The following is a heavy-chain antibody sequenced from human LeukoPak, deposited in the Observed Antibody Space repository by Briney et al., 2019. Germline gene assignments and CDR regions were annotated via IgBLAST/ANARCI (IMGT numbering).Heavy chain of an antibody. CDR3: ARVVGAAAGTHSDY. CDR2: IYYSGST. D-gene: IGHD6-13*01. J-gene: IGHJ4*02. V-gene: IGHV4-39*07. CDR1: GGSISSSSYY. Sequence: PSETLSLTCTVSGGSISSSSYYWGWIRQPPGKGLEWIGSIYYSGSTYYNPSLKSRVTISVDTSKNQFSLKLSSVTAADTAVYYCARVVGAAAGTHSDYWGQGTLVTVSS.